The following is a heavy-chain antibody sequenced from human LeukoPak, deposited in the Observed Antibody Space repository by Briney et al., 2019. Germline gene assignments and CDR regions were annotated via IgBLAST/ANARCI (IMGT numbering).Heavy chain of an antibody. D-gene: IGHD2-15*01. J-gene: IGHJ4*02. CDR1: GGSISSYY. CDR3: ATRSTGVAAAFVF. V-gene: IGHV4-59*01. CDR2: ISYSGNT. Sequence: SETLSLTCSLSGGSISSYYWSWIRQPPGKGLEWIGYISYSGNTNYNPPLTRRATISVDTSMKQFSLKLSSVTAPDTPVHFCATRSTGVAAAFVFWGGGALVTVSS.